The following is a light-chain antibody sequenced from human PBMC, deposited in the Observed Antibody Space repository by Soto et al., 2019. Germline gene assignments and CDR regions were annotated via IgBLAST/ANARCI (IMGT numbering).Light chain of an antibody. CDR1: QSIRTY. J-gene: IGKJ4*01. CDR3: QQRANWPLT. CDR2: DAS. Sequence: EIVLTQSPATLSLSPGERASLSCRASQSIRTYLAWYQQKPGQAPRLLIYDASNRATGIPARFSGSGSGTDVTLTISSLEAEDLAVYYWQQRANWPLTFGGGSKVEIK. V-gene: IGKV3-11*01.